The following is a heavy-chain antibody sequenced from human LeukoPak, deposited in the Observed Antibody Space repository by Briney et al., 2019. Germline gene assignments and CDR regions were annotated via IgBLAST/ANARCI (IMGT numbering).Heavy chain of an antibody. CDR2: IYWHDDK. CDR1: GFSLSTSGTY. CDR3: AHRNSDYRAFDI. V-gene: IGHV2-5*01. Sequence: SGPTLLQPTPTLTLTFTFSGFSLSTSGTYVGWIRQPPVNALEWLPLIYWHDDKRYSPSLKSRLTITKDTSKNQVVLTMTNMDPVDTATYYCAHRNSDYRAFDIWGQGTMVTVSS. J-gene: IGHJ3*02. D-gene: IGHD4-11*01.